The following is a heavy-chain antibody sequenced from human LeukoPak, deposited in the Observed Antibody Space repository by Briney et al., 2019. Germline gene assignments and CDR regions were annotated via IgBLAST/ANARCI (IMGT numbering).Heavy chain of an antibody. CDR2: INHSGST. D-gene: IGHD3-22*01. J-gene: IGHJ4*02. V-gene: IGHV4-34*01. CDR3: ARGWYYDSSGYYED. CDR1: GGSISSYY. Sequence: PSETLSLTCTVSGGSISSYYWSWIRQPPGKGLEWIGEINHSGSTNYNPSLKSRVTISVDTSKNQFSLKLSSVTAADTAVYYCARGWYYDSSGYYEDWGQGTLVTVSS.